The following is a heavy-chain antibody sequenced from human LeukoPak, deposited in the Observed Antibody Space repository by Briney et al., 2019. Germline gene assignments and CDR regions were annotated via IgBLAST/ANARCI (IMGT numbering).Heavy chain of an antibody. J-gene: IGHJ4*02. CDR2: ISSSSSYI. CDR1: GFTFSSYS. Sequence: GGSLRLSCAASGFTFSSYSMNWVRQAPGKGLEWVSSISSSSSYIYYADSVKGRFTISRDNAKNSLYLQMNSLRAEDTAVYYCARAYSSSWNQPFDYWGQGTLVTVSS. CDR3: ARAYSSSWNQPFDY. V-gene: IGHV3-21*01. D-gene: IGHD6-13*01.